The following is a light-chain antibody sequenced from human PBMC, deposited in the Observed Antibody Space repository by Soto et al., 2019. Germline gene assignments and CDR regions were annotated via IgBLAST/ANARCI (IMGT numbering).Light chain of an antibody. J-gene: IGKJ1*01. CDR2: DAS. Sequence: EIVRTQAPGTLSVSQGEGATLAVTSRHSVSAPFACYQQPPAPAPRLLISDASPRATGIPARFSGSGSGTDFPLTISRLAPEDFAVYYCQQYGSPGTFGQGTKLDI. V-gene: IGKV3-20*01. CDR3: QQYGSPGT. CDR1: HSVSAPF.